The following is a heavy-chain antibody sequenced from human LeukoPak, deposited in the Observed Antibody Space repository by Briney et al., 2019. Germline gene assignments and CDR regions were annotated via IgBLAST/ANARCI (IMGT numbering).Heavy chain of an antibody. D-gene: IGHD5-18*01. Sequence: SGGSLRLSCSASGFTFSSYAMHWVRQAPGKGLEYVSAINNNGGSTYYADSVKGRFTISRDNSKNTLYLQMNSLRAEDTAVYYCARGPGGYSYGSRSDYWGQGTLVTVSS. V-gene: IGHV3-64*04. CDR3: ARGPGGYSYGSRSDY. CDR1: GFTFSSYA. J-gene: IGHJ4*02. CDR2: INNNGGST.